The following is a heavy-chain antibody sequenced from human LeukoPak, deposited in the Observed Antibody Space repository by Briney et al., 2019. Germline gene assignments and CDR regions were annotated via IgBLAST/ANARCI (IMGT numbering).Heavy chain of an antibody. J-gene: IGHJ4*02. CDR1: GFSFSSYA. CDR2: ISNEGSNI. D-gene: IGHD4-17*01. CDR3: ARDGHGVPLDY. Sequence: PGGSLRLSCAASGFSFSSYAVHWVRQAPGKGLEWVAVISNEGSNIYYADSVKGRFTISRDNSKNTLYLQMDSLSAEDTAVYYCARDGHGVPLDYWGQGTLVTVSS. V-gene: IGHV3-30*04.